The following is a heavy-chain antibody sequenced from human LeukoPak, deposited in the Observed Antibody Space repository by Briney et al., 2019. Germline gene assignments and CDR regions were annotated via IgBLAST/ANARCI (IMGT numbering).Heavy chain of an antibody. V-gene: IGHV3-23*01. CDR1: GFTFSSYA. CDR2: ISGSGGST. CDR3: AKDLRSKYSYRKEALFDY. J-gene: IGHJ4*02. D-gene: IGHD5-18*01. Sequence: GGSLRLSCAASGFTFSSYAISWVRQAPGKGLEWVSAISGSGGSTYYADSVEGRFTISRDNSKNTLYLQMNSLRAEDTAVYYCAKDLRSKYSYRKEALFDYWGQGTLVTVSS.